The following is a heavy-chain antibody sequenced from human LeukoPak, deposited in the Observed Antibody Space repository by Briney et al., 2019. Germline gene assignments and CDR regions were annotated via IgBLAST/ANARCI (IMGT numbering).Heavy chain of an antibody. CDR1: GFTFSSYG. CDR3: ARVGQQLVRNFDY. V-gene: IGHV3-30*03. Sequence: PGRSLRLSCAASGFTFSSYGMHWVRQAPGKGLEWVAVISYDGSNKYYADSVKGRFTISRDNSKNTLYLQMNSLRAEDTAVYYCARVGQQLVRNFDYWGQGTLVTVSS. J-gene: IGHJ4*02. D-gene: IGHD6-13*01. CDR2: ISYDGSNK.